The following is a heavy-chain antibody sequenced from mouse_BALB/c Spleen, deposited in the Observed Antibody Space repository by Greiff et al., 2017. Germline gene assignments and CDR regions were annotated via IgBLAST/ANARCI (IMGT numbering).Heavy chain of an antibody. V-gene: IGHV14-3*02. CDR3: AKGPNSLLRLRGYAMDY. J-gene: IGHJ4*01. CDR1: IKDTY. CDR2: IDPANGNT. D-gene: IGHD1-2*01. Sequence: VQLKQSGAELVKPGASVNIKDTYMHWVKQRPEQGLEWIGRIDPANGNTKYDPKFQGKATITADTSSNTAYLQLSSLTSEDTAVYYCAKGPNSLLRLRGYAMDYWGQGTSVTVSS.